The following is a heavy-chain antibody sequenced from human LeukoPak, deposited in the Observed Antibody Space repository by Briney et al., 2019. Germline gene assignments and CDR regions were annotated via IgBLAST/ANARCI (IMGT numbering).Heavy chain of an antibody. Sequence: GGSLRLSCAASGFTFSSYAMHWVRQAPGKGLEWVSAISGSGSSTYYAESVKGRFTISRDNFKNTLYPQMNSLRAEDTAVYYCAKSIRRFCSSTSCYTKTDCWGQGTLVTVSS. CDR1: GFTFSSYA. V-gene: IGHV3-23*01. CDR2: ISGSGSST. J-gene: IGHJ4*02. D-gene: IGHD2-2*02. CDR3: AKSIRRFCSSTSCYTKTDC.